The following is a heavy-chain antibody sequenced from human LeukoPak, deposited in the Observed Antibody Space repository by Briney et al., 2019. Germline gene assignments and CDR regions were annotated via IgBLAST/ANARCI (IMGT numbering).Heavy chain of an antibody. CDR2: INSDGSST. CDR1: GFTFTAYW. Sequence: PGGSLRLSCAASGFTFTAYWMHWVRQVPGEGLMWVSRINSDGSSTTYADSVKGRFTISRDNAENTLYLQMNSLRVEDTAVYYCATALIAAIDYWGQGTLVAVSS. CDR3: ATALIAAIDY. D-gene: IGHD6-6*01. V-gene: IGHV3-74*01. J-gene: IGHJ4*02.